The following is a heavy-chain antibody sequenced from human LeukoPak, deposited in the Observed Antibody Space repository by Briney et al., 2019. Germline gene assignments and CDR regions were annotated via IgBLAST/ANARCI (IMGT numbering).Heavy chain of an antibody. CDR2: INPNSGGT. J-gene: IGHJ4*02. Sequence: ASVKVSCKASGYTFTCYYMHWVRQAPGQGLEWMGWINPNSGGTNYAQKFQGRVTMTRDTSISTAYMELSRLRSDDTAVYYCARDLTLTGTTGFDYWGQGTLVTVSS. CDR3: ARDLTLTGTTGFDY. CDR1: GYTFTCYY. V-gene: IGHV1-2*02. D-gene: IGHD1-20*01.